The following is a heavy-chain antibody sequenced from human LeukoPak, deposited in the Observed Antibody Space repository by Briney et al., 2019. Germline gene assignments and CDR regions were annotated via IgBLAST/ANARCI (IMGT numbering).Heavy chain of an antibody. V-gene: IGHV3-23*01. CDR1: GFTFSTYA. Sequence: GGSLRLSCAACGFTFSTYAMSWVRQAPGKGLEGVSAISRGGSTDYADSVQGLFTISRDNSKNTVSLHMHSLRAEDTARYYTAKDFGSGTYDSLYNGLDVWGPGTTVTVSS. CDR3: AKDFGSGTYDSLYNGLDV. CDR2: ISRGGST. J-gene: IGHJ6*02. D-gene: IGHD3-10*01.